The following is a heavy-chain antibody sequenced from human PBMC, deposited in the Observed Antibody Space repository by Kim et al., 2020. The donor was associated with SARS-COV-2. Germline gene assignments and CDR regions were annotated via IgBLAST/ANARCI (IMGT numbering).Heavy chain of an antibody. CDR2: IKQDGSEK. D-gene: IGHD3-22*01. CDR1: GFTFSSYW. V-gene: IGHV3-7*01. J-gene: IGHJ6*02. Sequence: GGSLRLSCAASGFTFSSYWMSWVRQAPGKGLEWVANIKQDGSEKYYVDSVKGRFTISRDNAKNSLYLQMNSLRAEDTAVYYCARFGGYYDSSGYYYFYYYGMDVWGQGTTVTVSS. CDR3: ARFGGYYDSSGYYYFYYYGMDV.